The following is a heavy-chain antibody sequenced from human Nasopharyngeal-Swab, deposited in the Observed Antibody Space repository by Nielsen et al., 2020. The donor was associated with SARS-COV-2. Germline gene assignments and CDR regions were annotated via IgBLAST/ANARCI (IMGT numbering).Heavy chain of an antibody. V-gene: IGHV3-33*06. CDR1: GFTFSSYG. J-gene: IGHJ4*02. D-gene: IGHD3-22*01. Sequence: GESLKISCAASGFTFSSYGMHWVRQAPGKGLEWVAVIWYDGSNKYYADSVKGRFTISRDNSKNTLYLQMNSLRAEDTAVYYCAKALGSSGYYFFDYWGQGTLVTVSS. CDR2: IWYDGSNK. CDR3: AKALGSSGYYFFDY.